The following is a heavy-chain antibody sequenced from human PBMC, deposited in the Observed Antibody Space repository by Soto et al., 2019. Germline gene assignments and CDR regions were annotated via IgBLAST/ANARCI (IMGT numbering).Heavy chain of an antibody. J-gene: IGHJ3*02. Sequence: QVHLVESGGGVVKPGGSLRLSCAASGFTVSNYGMHWVRQAPGKGLEWVAVIWYDGNNKSYRDSVKGRFTISRDNSKNTVDLQMSSLRGEDTAVYYCARGDAWTDEAFDIWGQGTMVTVSS. CDR3: ARGDAWTDEAFDI. V-gene: IGHV3-33*01. CDR2: IWYDGNNK. D-gene: IGHD5-12*01. CDR1: GFTVSNYG.